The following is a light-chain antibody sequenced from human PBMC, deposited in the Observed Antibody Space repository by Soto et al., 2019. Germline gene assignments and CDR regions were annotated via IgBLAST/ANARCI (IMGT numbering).Light chain of an antibody. V-gene: IGKV1-9*01. J-gene: IGKJ5*01. Sequence: IQLTQSPSSLSASVGDSVTITCRASQGISSFLAWYQQKPGKAPKLLIYAASTLQSGVPSRFSGSGSGTDFTLTISSLQPEEFATYVCQQLNSYPITVGQVTRLEIK. CDR3: QQLNSYPIT. CDR2: AAS. CDR1: QGISSF.